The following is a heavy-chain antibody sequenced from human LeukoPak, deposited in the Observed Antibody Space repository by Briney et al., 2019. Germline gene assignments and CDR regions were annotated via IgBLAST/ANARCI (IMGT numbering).Heavy chain of an antibody. CDR2: VSGSGGST. D-gene: IGHD3-22*01. V-gene: IGHV3-23*01. J-gene: IGHJ4*02. Sequence: GGSLRLSCAASGFTFSNYAMSWVRQAPGKGLEWVSTVSGSGGSTYYADSVRGRFTISRDNSKNTLYLQMNSLRAEDTAAYYCAKAGYYDSSGYQLPVDYWGQGTLVTVSS. CDR1: GFTFSNYA. CDR3: AKAGYYDSSGYQLPVDY.